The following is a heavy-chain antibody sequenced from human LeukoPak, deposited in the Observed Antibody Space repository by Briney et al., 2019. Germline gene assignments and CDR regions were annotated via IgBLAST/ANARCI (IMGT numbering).Heavy chain of an antibody. CDR2: ISHDGSNK. CDR3: ARDQYSGSYLDY. D-gene: IGHD1-26*01. V-gene: IGHV3-30-3*01. Sequence: GGSLRLSCAASGFTFSSYAMHWVRQAPGKGLEWVAVISHDGSNKYYADSVKGRFTISRDNSKNTLYLQMNSLRAEDTAVYYCARDQYSGSYLDYWGQGTLVTVSS. CDR1: GFTFSSYA. J-gene: IGHJ4*02.